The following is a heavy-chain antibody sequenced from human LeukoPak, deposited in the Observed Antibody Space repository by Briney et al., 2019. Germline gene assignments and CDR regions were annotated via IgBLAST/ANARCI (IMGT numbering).Heavy chain of an antibody. D-gene: IGHD3-10*01. CDR3: AREGAMVRGVIITAHYYYGMDV. V-gene: IGHV1-69*04. CDR2: IIPILGIA. Sequence: SVKVSCKASGGTFSSYAISWVRQAPGQGLEWMGRIIPILGIANYAQKFQGRVTITADKSTSTAYMELSSLRSEDTAVYYCAREGAMVRGVIITAHYYYGMDVWGQGTTVTVSS. CDR1: GGTFSSYA. J-gene: IGHJ6*02.